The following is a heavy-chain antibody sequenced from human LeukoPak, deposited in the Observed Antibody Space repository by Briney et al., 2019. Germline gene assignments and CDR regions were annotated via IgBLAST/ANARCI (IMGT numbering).Heavy chain of an antibody. V-gene: IGHV3-30*01. J-gene: IGHJ4*02. CDR1: GFTFSSYA. CDR3: EKEYPPEGYFDY. Sequence: GGSLSLSCAASGFTFSSYAMHWVRQAPGKGLEWVAVISYDGSNKYYAGSVKGRFTISRDDSKNTLYLQMNSLRAEDTAVYYCEKEYPPEGYFDYWGQGTLVTVSS. D-gene: IGHD2-2*01. CDR2: ISYDGSNK.